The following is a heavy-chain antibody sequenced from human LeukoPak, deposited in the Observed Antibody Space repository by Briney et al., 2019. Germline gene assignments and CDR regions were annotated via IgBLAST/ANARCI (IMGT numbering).Heavy chain of an antibody. CDR1: GFTFNNYA. Sequence: ERSLRLSCAASGFTFNNYAMHWVRQAPGKGLEWVAVISYDGSKKYYADSVKGRFTISRDNSTNTLFLQMDSLRTEDTAVYYCSRARITKQVVVNRIDYWGQGTLVTVSS. D-gene: IGHD3-22*01. CDR3: SRARITKQVVVNRIDY. J-gene: IGHJ4*02. V-gene: IGHV3-30*01. CDR2: ISYDGSKK.